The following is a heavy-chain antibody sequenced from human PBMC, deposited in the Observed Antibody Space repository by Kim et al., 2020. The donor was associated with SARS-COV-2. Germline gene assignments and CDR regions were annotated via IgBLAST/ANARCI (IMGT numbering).Heavy chain of an antibody. CDR1: GFTFTSFA. CDR2: VSGSGEVT. Sequence: GGSLRLSCVGSGFTFTSFAMRWVRQAPGKGLEWISAVSGSGEVTFYADSVEGRFTISRENSRNTLYLQMTSLRADDTALYYCAKDFSSHRRAWIHDA. D-gene: IGHD5-18*01. V-gene: IGHV3-23*01. CDR3: AKDFSSHRRAWIHDA. J-gene: IGHJ3*01.